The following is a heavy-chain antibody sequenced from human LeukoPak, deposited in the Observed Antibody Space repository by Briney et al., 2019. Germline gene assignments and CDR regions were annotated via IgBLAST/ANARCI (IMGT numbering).Heavy chain of an antibody. J-gene: IGHJ4*02. V-gene: IGHV5-51*01. CDR3: AKSFRDCGGDWYRGGFDY. CDR1: GYSFTRYW. CDR2: IYPGDSDT. D-gene: IGHD2-21*02. Sequence: GESLKISCKGSGYSFTRYWIGWVRQMPGKGLEWMGIIYPGDSDTRYSPSFQGQVTISADKSISTAYLQWSSLKASDTAMYYCAKSFRDCGGDWYRGGFDYWGQGTLITVSS.